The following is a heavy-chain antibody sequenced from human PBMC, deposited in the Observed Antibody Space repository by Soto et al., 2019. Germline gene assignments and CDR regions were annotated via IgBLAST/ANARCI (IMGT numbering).Heavy chain of an antibody. CDR2: IYYSGST. J-gene: IGHJ4*02. D-gene: IGHD3-9*01. CDR3: TTHQRYYDLQIDY. CDR1: GGSIGCYY. Sequence: SETMSLTCTVSGGSIGCYYWSWIRKPPGKGREWIGYIYYSGSTNYNPSLKSRVTISVDTSKNQFSLKLSSVTAADTAVYSCTTHQRYYDLQIDYWGQGTLGTVSS. V-gene: IGHV4-59*08.